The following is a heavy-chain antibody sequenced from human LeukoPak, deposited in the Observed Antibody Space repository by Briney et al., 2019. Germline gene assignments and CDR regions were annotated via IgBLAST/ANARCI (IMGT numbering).Heavy chain of an antibody. D-gene: IGHD6-13*01. CDR3: ARGLIIAAAGTGYDY. CDR1: GFTFSSYS. Sequence: GGSLRLSCAASGFTFSSYSMNWVRQAPGKGLEWVSSISSSSSYIYYADSVKGRFTISRDNAKNSLYLQMNSLRAEDTAVYYCARGLIIAAAGTGYDYWGQGTLDTVSS. V-gene: IGHV3-21*01. CDR2: ISSSSSYI. J-gene: IGHJ4*02.